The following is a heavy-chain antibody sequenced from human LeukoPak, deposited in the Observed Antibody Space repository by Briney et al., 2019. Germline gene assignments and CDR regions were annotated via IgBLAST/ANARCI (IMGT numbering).Heavy chain of an antibody. CDR1: GYTFTSYG. CDR2: ISAYNGNT. J-gene: IGHJ4*02. Sequence: ASVKVSCKASGYTFTSYGISWVRQAPGQGLEWMGWISAYNGNTNYAQKLQGRVTMTTDTSTSTAYTELRSLRSDDTAVYYCARDRGPTGATDYWGQGTLVTVSS. CDR3: ARDRGPTGATDY. D-gene: IGHD1-26*01. V-gene: IGHV1-18*01.